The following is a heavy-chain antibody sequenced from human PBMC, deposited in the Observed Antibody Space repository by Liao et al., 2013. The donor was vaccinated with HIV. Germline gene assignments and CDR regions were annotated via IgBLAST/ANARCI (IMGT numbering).Heavy chain of an antibody. Sequence: QVQLQESGPGLVKPSQTLSLTCTVSGGSISSSSYYWSWIRQPAGKGLEWIGRIYTSGSTNYNPSLKSRVTISVDTSKNQFSLKLSSVTAADTAVYYCARDYYESSGYYYRYFDYWGQGTLVTVSS. V-gene: IGHV4-61*02. CDR2: IYTSGST. CDR3: ARDYYESSGYYYRYFDY. J-gene: IGHJ4*02. CDR1: GGSISSSSYY. D-gene: IGHD3-22*01.